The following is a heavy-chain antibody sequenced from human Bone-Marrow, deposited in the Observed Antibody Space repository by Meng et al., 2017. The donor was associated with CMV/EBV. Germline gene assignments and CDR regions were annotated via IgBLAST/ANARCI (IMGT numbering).Heavy chain of an antibody. CDR1: GFTFSGYG. V-gene: IGHV3-30*02. D-gene: IGHD2-21*01. CDR3: AKDPGRVGAPVVDY. J-gene: IGHJ4*02. CDR2: IRYDGSNE. Sequence: GESLKISCAASGFTFSGYGMHWVRQAPGKGLEWVAFIRYDGSNEYYADSVKGRFTISRENSKNTLYLQMNSLRTEDTAVYYCAKDPGRVGAPVVDYWGQGTLVTVAS.